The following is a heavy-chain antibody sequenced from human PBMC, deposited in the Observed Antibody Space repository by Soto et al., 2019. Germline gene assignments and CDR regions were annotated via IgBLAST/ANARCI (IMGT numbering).Heavy chain of an antibody. J-gene: IGHJ6*01. D-gene: IGHD5-18*01. CDR1: GFTFTSYF. Sequence: SLILSCASSGFTFTSYFIHCVLQSPGKGLEWMSLILHDGSAEYYADSVKGRLTVYRDNSKNTLYLQMNSLRAEDTAVYYCARSRDGYSFSFYYGMEGWGQRTTV. CDR3: ARSRDGYSFSFYYGMEG. V-gene: IGHV3-30*03. CDR2: ILHDGSAE.